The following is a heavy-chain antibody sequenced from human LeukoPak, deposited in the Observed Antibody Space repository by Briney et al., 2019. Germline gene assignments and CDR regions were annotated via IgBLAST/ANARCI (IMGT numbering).Heavy chain of an antibody. CDR1: GGSISSGGYY. V-gene: IGHV4-31*03. J-gene: IGHJ6*03. CDR2: IYYSGST. Sequence: SETLSLTCTVSGGSISSGGYYWSWIRQHPGKGLEWIGYIYYSGSTYYNPSLKSRVTISVDTSKNQFSLKLSSVTAADTAVYYCARSYYYYYYYMDVWSKGTTVTVSS. CDR3: ARSYYYYYYYMDV.